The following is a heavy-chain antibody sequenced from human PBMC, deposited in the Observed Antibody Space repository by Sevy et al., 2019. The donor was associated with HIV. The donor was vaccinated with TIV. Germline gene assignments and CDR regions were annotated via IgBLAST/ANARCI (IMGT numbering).Heavy chain of an antibody. D-gene: IGHD3-10*01. CDR3: ARDKFLPVMVTMVRGALSYYFDY. J-gene: IGHJ4*02. V-gene: IGHV3-33*01. CDR1: GFTFSSYG. CDR2: IWYDGGSK. Sequence: GGSLRLSCAASGFTFSSYGMHWVRQAPGTGLEWVAVIWYDGGSKYYADSVKGRFTISRDNSNNTLFLQMNSLGAEDTAVYYCARDKFLPVMVTMVRGALSYYFDYWGQGTLVTVSS.